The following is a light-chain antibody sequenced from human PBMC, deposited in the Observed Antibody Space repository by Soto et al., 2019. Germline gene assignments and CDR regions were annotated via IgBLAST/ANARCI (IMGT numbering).Light chain of an antibody. CDR3: SSYTGSTLYV. Sequence: QSVLTQPASVSGSLGQSITISCTGTSTDVGGYNYVSWYQQHPGKAPKLMIYEVSNRPSGISSRFSGSKSGNTASLTISGLQAEDEADYYCSSYTGSTLYVFGSGTKVTVL. V-gene: IGLV2-14*01. CDR1: STDVGGYNY. CDR2: EVS. J-gene: IGLJ1*01.